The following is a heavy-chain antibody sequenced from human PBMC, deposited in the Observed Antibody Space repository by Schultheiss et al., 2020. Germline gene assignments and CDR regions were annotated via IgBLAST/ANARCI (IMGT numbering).Heavy chain of an antibody. CDR3: ATNSPRGYSYGFPHY. J-gene: IGHJ4*02. Sequence: GGSLRLSCAASGFTFSSYAMHWVRQAPGKGLEWVANIKQDGSEKYYVDSVKGRFTISRDNAQNSLYLRMNSLRAEDTAVYYCATNSPRGYSYGFPHYWGQGTLVTVSS. CDR2: IKQDGSEK. D-gene: IGHD5-18*01. CDR1: GFTFSSYA. V-gene: IGHV3-7*03.